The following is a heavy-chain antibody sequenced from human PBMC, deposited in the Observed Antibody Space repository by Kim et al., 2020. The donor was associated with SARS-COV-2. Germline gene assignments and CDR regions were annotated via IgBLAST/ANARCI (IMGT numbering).Heavy chain of an antibody. CDR1: GFTFSSYA. CDR3: AKVQWPTVLAVPNWFDP. D-gene: IGHD2-15*01. J-gene: IGHJ5*02. V-gene: IGHV3-23*01. Sequence: GGSLRLSCAASGFTFSSYAMSWVRQAPGKGLEWVSAISGSGGSTYYADSVKGRFTISRDNSKNTLYLQMNSLRAEDTAVYYCAKVQWPTVLAVPNWFDPWGQGTLVTVSS. CDR2: ISGSGGST.